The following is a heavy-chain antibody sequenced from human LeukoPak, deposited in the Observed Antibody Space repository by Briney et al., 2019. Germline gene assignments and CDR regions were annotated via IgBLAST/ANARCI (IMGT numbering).Heavy chain of an antibody. CDR3: ARDPPRFGEGSYNY. CDR2: IYSGGST. V-gene: IGHV3-66*01. D-gene: IGHD3-10*02. Sequence: TGGSLRLSCAASGFTVSSNYMSWVRQAPGKGLEWVSVIYSGGSTYYADSVKGRFTISRDNSKNTLYLQMNSLRAEDTAVYYCARDPPRFGEGSYNYWGQGTLVTVSS. J-gene: IGHJ4*02. CDR1: GFTVSSNY.